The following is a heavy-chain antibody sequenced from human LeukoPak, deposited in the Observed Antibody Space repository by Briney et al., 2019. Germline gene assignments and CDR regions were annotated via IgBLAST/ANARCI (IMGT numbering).Heavy chain of an antibody. V-gene: IGHV4-59*12. J-gene: IGHJ3*02. Sequence: GSLRLSCAASGFTFSDYYMSWIRQPPGKGLEWIGLITYSGYTDYHPSLKSRVTISVDASKNQFSLKLSSVTAADTAVYYCAREWSGFDIWGQGTRVTVSS. CDR3: AREWSGFDI. D-gene: IGHD3-10*01. CDR1: GFTFSDYY. CDR2: ITYSGYT.